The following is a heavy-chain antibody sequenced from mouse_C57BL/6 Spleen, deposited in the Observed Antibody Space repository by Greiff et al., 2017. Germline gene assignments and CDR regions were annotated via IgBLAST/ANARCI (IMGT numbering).Heavy chain of an antibody. CDR3: ARDGYYGMDY. J-gene: IGHJ4*01. CDR2: IYPRDGST. V-gene: IGHV1-78*01. Sequence: VQLQQSDAELVKPGASVKISCKASGYTFTDYTIHWLKQRPEQGLAWIGYIYPRDGSTKYNEKFKGKATLTADKSSSTAYMQLNSLTSADSAVYFCARDGYYGMDYWGQGTSRTVSS. CDR1: GYTFTDYT. D-gene: IGHD2-3*01.